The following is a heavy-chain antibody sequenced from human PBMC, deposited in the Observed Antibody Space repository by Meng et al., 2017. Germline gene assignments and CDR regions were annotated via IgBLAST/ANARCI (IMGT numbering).Heavy chain of an antibody. CDR1: GGTFSSYT. V-gene: IGHV1-69*02. CDR2: TIPILGIA. CDR3: ASHYYGSVSVYY. J-gene: IGHJ4*02. Sequence: SVKVSCKASGGTFSSYTISSVRQAPGQGLEWMGRTIPILGIANYAQKFKGRVKITADKSTSTAYMELSNLRSEDTAVYYCASHYYGSVSVYYWGQGTLVTVSS. D-gene: IGHD3-10*01.